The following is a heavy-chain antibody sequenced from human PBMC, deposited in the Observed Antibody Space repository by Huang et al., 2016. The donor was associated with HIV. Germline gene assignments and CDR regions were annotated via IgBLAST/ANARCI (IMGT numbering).Heavy chain of an antibody. CDR2: IYYSGST. J-gene: IGHJ4*02. CDR3: ARLPGSITMIRGVITDPY. D-gene: IGHD3-10*01. CDR1: GGSIRSANYY. Sequence: QLQLQESGPGLVKPSETLSLTCTVSGGSIRSANYYWGWIRRPPGKGLEWIGSIYYSGSTYYTPSRKSRVTITVETSKNQFSLKMRSVTAADTAVYYCARLPGSITMIRGVITDPYWGQGTLVTVSS. V-gene: IGHV4-39*01.